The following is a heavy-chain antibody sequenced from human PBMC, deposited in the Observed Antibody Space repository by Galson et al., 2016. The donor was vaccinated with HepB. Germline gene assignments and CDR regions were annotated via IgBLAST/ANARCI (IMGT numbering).Heavy chain of an antibody. Sequence: SVKVSCKASGGTFRNHAFSWVRQAPGQGLEWMGGIVPDFGRPNYAQKFQGRVTVTADESTRTVYMELSSLRSDDLAVYYCATDASVASGWYVWWGQGTLVTVSS. CDR2: IVPDFGRP. CDR3: ATDASVASGWYVW. J-gene: IGHJ1*01. V-gene: IGHV1-69*13. CDR1: GGTFRNHA. D-gene: IGHD6-19*01.